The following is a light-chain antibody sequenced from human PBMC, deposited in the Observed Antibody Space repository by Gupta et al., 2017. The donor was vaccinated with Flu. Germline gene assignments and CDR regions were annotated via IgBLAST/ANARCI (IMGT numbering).Light chain of an antibody. CDR1: SSNIGNND. CDR2: DDN. V-gene: IGLV1-51*01. CDR3: ATWHSTLDAGVV. J-gene: IGLJ2*01. Sequence: QFVWTQAPSGSAAPGQKVPLSCSRRSSNIGNNDVSWYQHIPGTAPKLLIYDDNKRPSGIPDRFSGSKSGTSATLGITGLQTWDDADYYCATWHSTLDAGVVFGGGTKLTVL.